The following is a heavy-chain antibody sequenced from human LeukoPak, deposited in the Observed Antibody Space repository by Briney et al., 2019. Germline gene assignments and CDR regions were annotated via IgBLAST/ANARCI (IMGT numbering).Heavy chain of an antibody. Sequence: SETLSLTCGVSGGSFRGYFWSWIRQPPGKGLEWIGEINHGGGANYNPSLKSRVTMSVATSENQFSLNLSSVTAADTVMYFCARWRGRGWFDPWGQGTLVTVSS. CDR1: GGSFRGYF. D-gene: IGHD3-3*01. V-gene: IGHV4-34*01. CDR2: INHGGGA. J-gene: IGHJ5*02. CDR3: ARWRGRGWFDP.